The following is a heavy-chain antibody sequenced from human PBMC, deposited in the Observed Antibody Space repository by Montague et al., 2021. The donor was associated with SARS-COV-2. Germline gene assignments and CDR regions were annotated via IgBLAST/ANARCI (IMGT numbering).Heavy chain of an antibody. V-gene: IGHV4-39*07. D-gene: IGHD6-13*01. J-gene: IGHJ6*02. CDR2: IYYSEST. CDR1: GGSISSSSYY. CDR3: ARVGRQQLVRLSGMDV. Sequence: SETLSLTCTVSGGSISSSSYYWGWIRQPPGKGLEWIGSIYYSESTXYNPSVKGRVTISVDTSKNQFSLKLSSVTAADTAVYYCARVGRQQLVRLSGMDVWGQGTTVTVSS.